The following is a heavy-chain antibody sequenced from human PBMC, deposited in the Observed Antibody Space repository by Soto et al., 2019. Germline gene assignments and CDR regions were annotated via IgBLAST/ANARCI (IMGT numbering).Heavy chain of an antibody. V-gene: IGHV3-48*02. CDR1: GFTFSSYS. CDR2: ISSSTSSTSTI. D-gene: IGHD3-22*01. Sequence: GGSLRLSCAASGFTFSSYSMNWVRQAPGKGLEWVSYISSSTSSTSTIYHADSVKGRFTISRDNAKNSLFLQMNSLRDEDTAVYYCARAYYYDSSGYYHRDYFDYWGQGTLVTVSS. CDR3: ARAYYYDSSGYYHRDYFDY. J-gene: IGHJ4*02.